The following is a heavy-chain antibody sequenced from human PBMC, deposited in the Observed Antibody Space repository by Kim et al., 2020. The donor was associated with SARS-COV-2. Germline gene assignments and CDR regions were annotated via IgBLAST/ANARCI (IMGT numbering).Heavy chain of an antibody. J-gene: IGHJ4*02. Sequence: YSQKFQGRVTITRDTSASTAYMELSSLRSEDTAVYYCWGYSYGKRSFDYWGQGTLVTVSS. D-gene: IGHD5-18*01. CDR3: WGYSYGKRSFDY. V-gene: IGHV1-3*01.